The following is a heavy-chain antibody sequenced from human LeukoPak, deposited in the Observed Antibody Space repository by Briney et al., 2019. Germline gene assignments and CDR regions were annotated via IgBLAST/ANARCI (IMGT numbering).Heavy chain of an antibody. CDR3: ARTDYDSSGYYHYFDY. Sequence: PSETLSLTCTVSGGSISSSIYYWGWIRQPPGKGLEWIGCIYYSGSTYYNPSLKSRVTISVDTSKNQFSLKLSSVTAADTAVYYCARTDYDSSGYYHYFDYWGQGTLVTVSS. CDR2: IYYSGST. D-gene: IGHD3-22*01. J-gene: IGHJ4*02. V-gene: IGHV4-39*01. CDR1: GGSISSSIYY.